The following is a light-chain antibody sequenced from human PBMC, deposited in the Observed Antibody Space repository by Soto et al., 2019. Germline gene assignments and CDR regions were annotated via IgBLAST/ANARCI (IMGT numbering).Light chain of an antibody. V-gene: IGKV3-11*01. CDR1: QSVSSY. CDR2: GAT. J-gene: IGKJ1*01. Sequence: EIVLTQSPATLSLSPGERATLSCRASQSVSSYLAWYQQKPGQAPRLLIYGATTRATGIPARFSGSGSGTDFTLTISSLQPEDFATYYCQQSYSTPQTFGQGTKVDI. CDR3: QQSYSTPQT.